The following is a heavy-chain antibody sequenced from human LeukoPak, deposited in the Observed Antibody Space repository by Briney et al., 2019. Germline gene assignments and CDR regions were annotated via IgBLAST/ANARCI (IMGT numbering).Heavy chain of an antibody. J-gene: IGHJ4*02. CDR3: ARRRDGYNSPFDY. CDR2: IYYSGST. V-gene: IGHV4-59*11. D-gene: IGHD5-24*01. Sequence: PSETLSLTCTVSGGSISSHYWSWIRQPPGKGLEWIGYIYYSGSTNYNPSLKSRVTISVDTPKNQFSLKLSSVTAADTAVYYCARRRDGYNSPFDYWGQGTLVTVSS. CDR1: GGSISSHY.